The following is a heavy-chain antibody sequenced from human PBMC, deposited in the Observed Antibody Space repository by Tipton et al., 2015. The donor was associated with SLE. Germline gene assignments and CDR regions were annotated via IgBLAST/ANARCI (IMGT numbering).Heavy chain of an antibody. CDR3: ARESIAAAGYFDY. CDR1: GGSISSSSYY. Sequence: TLSLTCTASGGSISSSSYYWGWIRQPPGKGLEWIGSIYYSGSTYYNPSLKSRVTISVDTSKNQFSLKLSSVTAADTAVYYCARESIAAAGYFDYWGQGPLVTVSS. D-gene: IGHD6-13*01. CDR2: IYYSGST. V-gene: IGHV4-39*07. J-gene: IGHJ4*02.